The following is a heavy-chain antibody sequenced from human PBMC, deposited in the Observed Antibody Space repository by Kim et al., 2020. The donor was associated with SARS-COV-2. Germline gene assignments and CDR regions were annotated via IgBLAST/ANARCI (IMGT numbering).Heavy chain of an antibody. D-gene: IGHD3-16*02. CDR1: GFTFSSYG. CDR3: AKGSDTNIGTRIMITFGGVIDPGMYV. V-gene: IGHV3-30*18. Sequence: GGSLRLSCAASGFTFSSYGMHWVRQAPGKGLEWVAVISYDGSNKYYADSVKGRFTISRDNSKNTLYLQMNSLRAEDTAVYYCAKGSDTNIGTRIMITFGGVIDPGMYVWGQGTTVTVSS. J-gene: IGHJ6*02. CDR2: ISYDGSNK.